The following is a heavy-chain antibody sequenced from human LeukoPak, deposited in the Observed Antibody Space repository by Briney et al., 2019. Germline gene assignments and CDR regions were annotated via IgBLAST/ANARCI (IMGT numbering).Heavy chain of an antibody. J-gene: IGHJ3*02. D-gene: IGHD4-17*01. CDR3: ARPTTVTTIPADAFDI. CDR1: EFTFSDFS. V-gene: IGHV3-48*04. CDR2: ITSSSSSI. Sequence: GGSLRLSCSASEFTFSDFSMSWVRQAPGKGLEWVSYITSSSSSIYYADSVRGRFTFSRDNAKNSLYLQMNSLRAEDTSVYYCARPTTVTTIPADAFDIWGQGTMVTVSS.